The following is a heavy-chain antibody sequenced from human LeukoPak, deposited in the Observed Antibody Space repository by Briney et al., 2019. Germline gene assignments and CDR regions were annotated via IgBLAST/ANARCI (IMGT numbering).Heavy chain of an antibody. CDR2: MNPNSGNT. J-gene: IGHJ2*01. V-gene: IGHV1-8*03. CDR3: ARGIITLDSYWYFDL. D-gene: IGHD3-10*01. Sequence: ASVKVSCKASGYTFTSYDINWVRQATGQGLEWMGWMNPNSGNTGYAQKFQGRVAITRNTSISTAYMELSSLRSEDTAVYYCARGIITLDSYWYFDLWGRGTLVTVSS. CDR1: GYTFTSYD.